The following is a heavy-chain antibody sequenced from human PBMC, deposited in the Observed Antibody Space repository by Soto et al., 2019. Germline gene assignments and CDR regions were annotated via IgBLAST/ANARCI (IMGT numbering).Heavy chain of an antibody. CDR1: GYTLTEFS. CDR2: FDPEDGET. CDR3: AADRRYEQLGLYRI. D-gene: IGHD6-6*01. J-gene: IGHJ1*01. Sequence: ASLKVSCKVSGYTLTEFSMHWVRLALGKGLEWTGGFDPEDGETIYAQKCQGRVTKTEDTSTDTAYMELSRMRSEETALYYCAADRRYEQLGLYRIWGQGTLITVSA. V-gene: IGHV1-24*01.